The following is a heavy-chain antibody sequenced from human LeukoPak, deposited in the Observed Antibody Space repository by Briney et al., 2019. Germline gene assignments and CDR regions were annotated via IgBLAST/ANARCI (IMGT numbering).Heavy chain of an antibody. CDR3: ARTYYDFWSGYWAHWFHP. J-gene: IGHJ5*02. CDR2: ISAYNGNT. V-gene: IGHV1-18*01. D-gene: IGHD3-3*01. CDR1: GYTFTSYG. Sequence: GASVKVSCKASGYTFTSYGISWGRQAPGQGLEWMGWISAYNGNTNYAQKLQGRVTMTTDTSTSTAYMERRSLISDDTSVYDCARTYYDFWSGYWAHWFHPWGQGTLVTVSS.